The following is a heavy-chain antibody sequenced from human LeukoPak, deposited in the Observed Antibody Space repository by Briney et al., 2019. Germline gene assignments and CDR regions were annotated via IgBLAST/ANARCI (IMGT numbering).Heavy chain of an antibody. CDR2: INPSGGST. CDR3: ARDSIFGVVTAHFDY. Sequence: APVKVSCKASGYTFTSYYMHWVRQAPGQGLEWMGIINPSGGSTSYAQKFQGRVTMTRDTSTSTVYMELSSLRSEDTAVYYCARDSIFGVVTAHFDYWGQGTLVTVSS. CDR1: GYTFTSYY. V-gene: IGHV1-46*01. J-gene: IGHJ4*02. D-gene: IGHD3-3*01.